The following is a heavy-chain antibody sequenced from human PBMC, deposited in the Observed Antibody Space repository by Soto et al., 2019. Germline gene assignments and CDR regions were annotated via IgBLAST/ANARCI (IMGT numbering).Heavy chain of an antibody. J-gene: IGHJ4*02. D-gene: IGHD3-22*01. CDR1: GYTFTSYD. CDR2: MNTNSGNT. Sequence: QVQLVQSGAEVKKPGASVKVSCKASGYTFTSYDINWVRKATGQGLEWMGWMNTNSGNTGYAQRFQGRVTMTRYTSIITDYMKLSSVRSEDTAVDYCARAYDSSVQYLDYCLGQGALVTVSS. CDR3: ARAYDSSVQYLDYC. V-gene: IGHV1-8*01.